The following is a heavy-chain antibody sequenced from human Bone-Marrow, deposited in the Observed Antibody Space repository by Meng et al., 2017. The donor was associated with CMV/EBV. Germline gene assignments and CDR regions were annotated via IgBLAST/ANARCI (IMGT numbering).Heavy chain of an antibody. CDR1: GFTFSSYS. Sequence: GESLKISCAASGFTFSSYSMNWVRQAPGQGLEWVAVISYDGSNKYYADSVKGRFTISRDNSKNTLYLQMNSLRAEDTAVYYCAGDLSGELPRWGQRTLVTVSS. CDR2: ISYDGSNK. J-gene: IGHJ4*02. V-gene: IGHV3-30*03. CDR3: AGDLSGELPR. D-gene: IGHD1-26*01.